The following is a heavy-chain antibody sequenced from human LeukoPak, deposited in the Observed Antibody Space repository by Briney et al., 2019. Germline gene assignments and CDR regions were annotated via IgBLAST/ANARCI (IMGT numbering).Heavy chain of an antibody. J-gene: IGHJ6*02. CDR3: ARGAMVAATRSYYYGMDV. V-gene: IGHV4-30-4*01. CDR1: GGSISSGDLY. Sequence: PSETLSLTCTVSGGSISSGDLYWSWIRQPPGKGLEGIGYIYYSGSTYYNPSLKSRVTISVDTSKNQFSLKLSSVTDADTAVYFCARGAMVAATRSYYYGMDVWGQGTTVTVSS. D-gene: IGHD2-15*01. CDR2: IYYSGST.